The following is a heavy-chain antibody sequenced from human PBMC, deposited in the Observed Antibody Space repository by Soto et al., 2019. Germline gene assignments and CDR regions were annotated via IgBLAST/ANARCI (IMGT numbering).Heavy chain of an antibody. V-gene: IGHV3-21*01. CDR3: AGSGFDNFDY. CDR1: GFTFSSYA. D-gene: IGHD3-9*01. CDR2: ISSSSSYI. Sequence: EVQLLESGGGLVQPGGSLRLSCAASGFTFSSYAMSWVRQAPGKGLEWVSAISSSSSYIYYADSVKGRFTISRDNAKNSLYLQMNSLRAEDTAVYYCAGSGFDNFDYWGQGTLVTVSS. J-gene: IGHJ4*02.